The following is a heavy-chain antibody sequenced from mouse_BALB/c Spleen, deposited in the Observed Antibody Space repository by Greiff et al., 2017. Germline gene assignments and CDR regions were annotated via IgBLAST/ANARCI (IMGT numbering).Heavy chain of an antibody. CDR3: ARSDYYGSSYWYFDV. CDR2: IHYSGST. D-gene: IGHD1-1*01. V-gene: IGHV3-1*02. CDR1: GYSITSGYS. Sequence: EVKLMESGPDLVKPSQSLSLTCTVTGYSITSGYSWHWIRQFPGNKLEWMGYIHYSGSTNYNPSLKSRISITRDTSKNQFFLQLNSVTTEDTATYYCARSDYYGSSYWYFDVWGAGTTVTVSS. J-gene: IGHJ1*01.